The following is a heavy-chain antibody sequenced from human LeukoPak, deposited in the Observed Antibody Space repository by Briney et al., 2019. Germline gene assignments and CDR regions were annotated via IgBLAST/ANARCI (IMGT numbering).Heavy chain of an antibody. D-gene: IGHD5-18*01. Sequence: ASLKVSRKASGYTLTGYGIRWVRQTPGHGVEWMGWISTYNGDTNSAQKLQSRVTLITGTSTSTVYMELRSLRSDDTAVYYCARRGSVDTPMSNWEWWYWGQGTLVTVSS. CDR2: ISTYNGDT. CDR3: ARRGSVDTPMSNWEWWY. V-gene: IGHV1-18*01. CDR1: GYTLTGYG. J-gene: IGHJ4*02.